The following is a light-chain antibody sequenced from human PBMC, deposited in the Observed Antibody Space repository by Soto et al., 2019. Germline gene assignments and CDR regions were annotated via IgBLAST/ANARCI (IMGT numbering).Light chain of an antibody. V-gene: IGKV2-30*01. CDR1: QTLVYSDGNTY. J-gene: IGKJ1*01. CDR2: RVS. CDR3: MQGAHWPWT. Sequence: DVVMTQSPLSLPVTLGQPASISCTSTQTLVYSDGNTYLNWFHQRPGQSPRRLIYRVSNRDSGVPDRFSGSVSGTHFTLKISRVEAEDVGFYYCMQGAHWPWTFGQGTKVEIK.